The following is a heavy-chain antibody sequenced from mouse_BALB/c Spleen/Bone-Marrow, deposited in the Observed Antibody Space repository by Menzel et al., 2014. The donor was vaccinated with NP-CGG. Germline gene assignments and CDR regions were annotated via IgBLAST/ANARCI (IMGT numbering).Heavy chain of an antibody. CDR2: INPGNGGT. CDR3: ARGSPY. V-gene: IGHV1S81*02. D-gene: IGHD6-2*01. CDR1: GYTFTNYY. Sequence: QVQLQQSGAELVKPGASVKLSCETSGYTFTNYYIYWVKQRPGQGLEWIGEINPGNGGTNFNERFKSKAALTVDKSSTTAYILLTSLTSEDSAVYYCARGSPYWGQGTLVTVSA. J-gene: IGHJ3*01.